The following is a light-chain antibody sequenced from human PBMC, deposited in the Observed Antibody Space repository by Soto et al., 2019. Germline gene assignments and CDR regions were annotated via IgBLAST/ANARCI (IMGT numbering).Light chain of an antibody. J-gene: IGKJ1*01. CDR3: QQYGSSQWT. Sequence: EIVLTHSPGTLSLSPGERATLSCRASQSISSNYLAWYQQKPGQAPRLLIYGASSRATGIPDRFSGSGSGRDFTLTISRLEPEDFAVYYCQQYGSSQWTFGQGTKVEIK. CDR1: QSISSNY. CDR2: GAS. V-gene: IGKV3-20*01.